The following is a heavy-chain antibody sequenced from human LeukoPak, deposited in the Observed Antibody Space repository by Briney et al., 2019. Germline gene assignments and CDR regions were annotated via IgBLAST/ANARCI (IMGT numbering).Heavy chain of an antibody. D-gene: IGHD2-15*01. CDR1: GFTSSSYW. CDR2: IKQDGSEK. J-gene: IGHJ4*02. CDR3: ARNSYCRGGSCYLDY. V-gene: IGHV3-7*01. Sequence: GGSLRLSCAASGFTSSSYWMSWVRQAPGKGLEWVANIKQDGSEKYYVDSVKGRFTISRDNAKNSLYLQMNSLRAEDTAVYYCARNSYCRGGSCYLDYWGQGTLVTVSS.